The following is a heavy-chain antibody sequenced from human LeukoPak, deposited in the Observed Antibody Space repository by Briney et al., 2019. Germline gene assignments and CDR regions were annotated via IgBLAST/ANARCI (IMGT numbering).Heavy chain of an antibody. CDR1: GGSFNDYY. CDR2: INLRGST. V-gene: IGHV4-34*01. CDR3: ARRDYGDYGDYYYYYMDV. Sequence: PSETLSLTCAVYGGSFNDYYWNWIRQPPGKGLEWIGEINLRGSTTYNPSLKSRVTISLDESKNQFSLKLSSVTAADTAVYYCARRDYGDYGDYYYYYMDVWGKGTTVTISS. D-gene: IGHD4-17*01. J-gene: IGHJ6*03.